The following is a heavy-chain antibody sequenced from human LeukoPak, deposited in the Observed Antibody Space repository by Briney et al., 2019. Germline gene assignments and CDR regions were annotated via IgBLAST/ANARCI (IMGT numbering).Heavy chain of an antibody. Sequence: PSETLSLTCTVSGYSISSGYYWGWIRQPPGKGLEWIGSIYHSGSTYYNPSLKSRVTISVDTSKNQFSLKLSSVTAADTAVYYCAREPDYGGNSDAFDIWGQGTMVTVSS. D-gene: IGHD4-23*01. V-gene: IGHV4-38-2*02. J-gene: IGHJ3*02. CDR1: GYSISSGYY. CDR3: AREPDYGGNSDAFDI. CDR2: IYHSGST.